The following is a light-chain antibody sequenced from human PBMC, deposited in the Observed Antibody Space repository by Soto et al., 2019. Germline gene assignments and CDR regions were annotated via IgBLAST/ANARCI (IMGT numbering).Light chain of an antibody. CDR3: QQYGSSPL. Sequence: EVVLTQSPGTLSLSPGERATLSCRASQSINSNYLAWYQQKPGQAPRLLIYGASSRATGIPDRFSGSGSGTDFTLTISRLEPEDFAVYYCQQYGSSPLFGPGTKVDIK. V-gene: IGKV3-20*01. J-gene: IGKJ3*01. CDR2: GAS. CDR1: QSINSNY.